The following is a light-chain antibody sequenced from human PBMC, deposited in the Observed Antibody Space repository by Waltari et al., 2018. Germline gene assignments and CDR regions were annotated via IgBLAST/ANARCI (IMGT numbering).Light chain of an antibody. Sequence: DIQLTQPPSSLSASSVDRVTTTCQASQDITKYLNWYLQKLGKAPKLLIYDASNLETGVPSRFSGSGSGTGFTFTISSLQPEDIATYYCQQYDNLPHLFGGGTKVEIK. J-gene: IGKJ4*01. CDR3: QQYDNLPHL. CDR1: QDITKY. CDR2: DAS. V-gene: IGKV1-33*01.